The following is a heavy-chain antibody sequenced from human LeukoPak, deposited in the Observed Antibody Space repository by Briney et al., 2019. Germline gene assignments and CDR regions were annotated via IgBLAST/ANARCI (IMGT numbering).Heavy chain of an antibody. CDR2: ISRDTT. CDR3: VKESPYGSPRFYYFDY. CDR1: GFSLSSNA. V-gene: IGHV3-23*01. Sequence: GGSLGLSCAASGFSLSSNAMSWVRQAPGKGPEWVSAISRDTTYYAASVKGRFTISKDISKNTLSLQMNSLRAEDTAIYYCVKESPYGSPRFYYFDYWGQGILVTVSS. D-gene: IGHD1-26*01. J-gene: IGHJ4*02.